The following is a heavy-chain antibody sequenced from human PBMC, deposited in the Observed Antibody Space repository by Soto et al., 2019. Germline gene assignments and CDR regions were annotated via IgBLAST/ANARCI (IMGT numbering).Heavy chain of an antibody. V-gene: IGHV3-74*02. CDR1: GFTFSSYG. CDR3: GRGGDTPLDY. Sequence: VQLVESGGGVVQPGRSLRLSCAASGFTFSSYGMHWVRQAPGKGLEWVSRINSDGSSTNYADSVKGRFTISRDNAKNTLYLQMNSLRAEDTAVYFCGRGGDTPLDYWGQGTLVTVSS. D-gene: IGHD4-17*01. J-gene: IGHJ4*02. CDR2: INSDGSST.